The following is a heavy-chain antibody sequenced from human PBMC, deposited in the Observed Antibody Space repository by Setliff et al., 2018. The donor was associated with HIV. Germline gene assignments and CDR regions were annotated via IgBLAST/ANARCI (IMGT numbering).Heavy chain of an antibody. Sequence: LSLTCSVSGGSINSYYWSWIRQPPGKGLEWIGYIYYSGSTNYNPSLKSRVTISVDTSKNQFSLKLSSVIAADTAVYYCARIFGDQGYYYGMDVWGQGTTVTVSS. CDR1: GGSINSYY. CDR3: ARIFGDQGYYYGMDV. D-gene: IGHD3-3*01. J-gene: IGHJ6*02. V-gene: IGHV4-59*01. CDR2: IYYSGST.